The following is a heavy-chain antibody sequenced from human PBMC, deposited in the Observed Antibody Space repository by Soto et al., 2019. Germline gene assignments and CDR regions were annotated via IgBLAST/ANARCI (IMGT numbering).Heavy chain of an antibody. CDR2: IIPIFGTA. V-gene: IGHV1-69*13. CDR3: AGCPRRSSSTYYCDY. J-gene: IGHJ4*02. Sequence: SVKVYCKASGSTFSSYAISWVRQAPGQGLEWMGGIIPIFGTANYAQKFQGRVTITADESTSTAYMELSSLRSEDTAVYYCAGCPRRSSSTYYCDYWGQGTLVTVSS. CDR1: GSTFSSYA. D-gene: IGHD6-6*01.